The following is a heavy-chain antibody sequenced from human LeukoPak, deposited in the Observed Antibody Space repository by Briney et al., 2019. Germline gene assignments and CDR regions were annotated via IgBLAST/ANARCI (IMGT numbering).Heavy chain of an antibody. D-gene: IGHD3-3*01. J-gene: IGHJ3*01. CDR3: AKINIPDSWSGDPNDAFDV. V-gene: IGHV3-33*06. CDR2: IWYDGSRQ. CDR1: GFTFSNYG. Sequence: GGSLRLSCAGSGFTFSNYGILWVRQAPGKGLEWVAEIWYDGSRQLYVDSMKGRFTVSRDNSKNTLYLQVSSLRDEDTAIYYCAKINIPDSWSGDPNDAFDVWGQGTMVTVSS.